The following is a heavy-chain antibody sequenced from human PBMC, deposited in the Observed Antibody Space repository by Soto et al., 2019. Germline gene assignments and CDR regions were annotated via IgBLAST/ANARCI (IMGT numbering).Heavy chain of an antibody. CDR3: AKDHGCSGGSCYSFIVFAAPIRSMDV. V-gene: IGHV3-30*18. Sequence: QVQLVESGGGVVQPGRSLRLSCAASGFTISSYGMHWVRQAPGKGLEWVAVISYDGSNKYYADSVKGRFTISSDNSKNTLYLQMNSLRAEDTAVYYCAKDHGCSGGSCYSFIVFAAPIRSMDVCGQGTTVTVSS. D-gene: IGHD2-15*01. J-gene: IGHJ6*02. CDR1: GFTISSYG. CDR2: ISYDGSNK.